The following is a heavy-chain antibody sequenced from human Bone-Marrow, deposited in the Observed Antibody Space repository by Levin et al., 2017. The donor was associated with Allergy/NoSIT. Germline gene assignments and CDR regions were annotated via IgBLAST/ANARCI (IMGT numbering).Heavy chain of an antibody. CDR1: GFTFSSYA. D-gene: IGHD2-21*01. CDR2: NSASGGST. CDR3: AKGHTDVWRMLGKYYFDY. J-gene: IGHJ4*02. V-gene: IGHV3-23*01. Sequence: PGGSLRLSCAASGFTFSSYAMSWFRQAPGKGLEWVSGNSASGGSTYFADSVKGRFTISRDNSKNTLYLQMNSLRAEDTAVYYCAKGHTDVWRMLGKYYFDYWGQGALVIVSS.